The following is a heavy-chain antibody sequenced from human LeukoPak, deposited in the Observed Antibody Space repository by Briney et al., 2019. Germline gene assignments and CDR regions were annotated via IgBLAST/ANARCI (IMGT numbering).Heavy chain of an antibody. D-gene: IGHD1-26*01. V-gene: IGHV1-2*02. J-gene: IGHJ4*02. CDR1: GYTFTDYY. Sequence: ASVKVSCKASGYTFTDYYMNQVRQAPGQGLEWMGWINPNSGGTNYAQKFQSRVTMTRDTSISTAYMELSRLRSDDTAIYYCAREGGGDGGSYQQPDFDYWGQGTLVTVSS. CDR3: AREGGGDGGSYQQPDFDY. CDR2: INPNSGGT.